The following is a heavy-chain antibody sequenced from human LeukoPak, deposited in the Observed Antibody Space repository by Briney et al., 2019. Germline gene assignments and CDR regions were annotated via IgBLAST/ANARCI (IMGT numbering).Heavy chain of an antibody. CDR3: ASAYFDY. V-gene: IGHV3-30-3*01. Sequence: PGRSLRLSCAASGFTFSSYAMHWVRQAPGKGLEWVAVISYDGSNKYYADSVKGRFTISRDNSKNTLYLQMNSLRAEDTAVYYCASAYFDYWGQGTLVTVSS. CDR2: ISYDGSNK. CDR1: GFTFSSYA. J-gene: IGHJ4*02.